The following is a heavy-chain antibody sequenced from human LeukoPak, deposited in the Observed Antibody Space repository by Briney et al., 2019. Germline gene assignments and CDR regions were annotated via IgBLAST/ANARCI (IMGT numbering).Heavy chain of an antibody. CDR2: ISSSSSYI. Sequence: DPGGCLRLSCAASGFTFSSYSMNWVRQAPGKWLEWVSSISSSSSYIYYADSVKGRFTISRDNAKNSLYLQMNSLRAEDTAVYYCARFAIQGVLFDYWGQGTLVTVSS. CDR1: GFTFSSYS. D-gene: IGHD3-16*01. V-gene: IGHV3-21*01. CDR3: ARFAIQGVLFDY. J-gene: IGHJ4*02.